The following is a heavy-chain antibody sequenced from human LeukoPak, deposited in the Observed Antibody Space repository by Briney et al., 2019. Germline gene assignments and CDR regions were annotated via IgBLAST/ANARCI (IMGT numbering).Heavy chain of an antibody. CDR3: AKRAVAGPHNWFDP. Sequence: PGGPLRLSCAASGFTFSSYGMHWVRQAPGKGLEWVAFIRYDGSNKYYADSVKGRFTISRDNSKNTLYLQINSLRAEDTAVYYCAKRAVAGPHNWFDPWGQGTLVTVSS. CDR2: IRYDGSNK. CDR1: GFTFSSYG. J-gene: IGHJ5*02. V-gene: IGHV3-30*02. D-gene: IGHD6-19*01.